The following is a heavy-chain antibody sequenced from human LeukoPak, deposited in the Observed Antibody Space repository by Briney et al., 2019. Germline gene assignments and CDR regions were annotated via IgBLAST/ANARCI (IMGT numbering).Heavy chain of an antibody. D-gene: IGHD3-16*02. CDR3: ARLMITFGGVIVIPKFQSSEITDY. J-gene: IGHJ4*02. CDR2: IYYSGST. V-gene: IGHV4-39*01. Sequence: KPSETLSLTCTVSAGSISSSSYYWGWIRRPPGKGLEWIGSIYYSGSTYYNPSLKSRVTISVDTSKNQFSLKLSSVTAADTAVYYCARLMITFGGVIVIPKFQSSEITDYWGQGTLVTVSS. CDR1: AGSISSSSYY.